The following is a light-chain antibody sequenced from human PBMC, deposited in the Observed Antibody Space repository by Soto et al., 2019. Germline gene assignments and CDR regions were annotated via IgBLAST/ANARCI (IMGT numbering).Light chain of an antibody. CDR1: QGISSW. Sequence: IQMTQSPSSVSSSLGDRVTITCRASQGISSWLAWYQQKQGKAPKLLIYAASSLQSGVPSRFSGSGSGTDGTITISSLQKEDVSTYYCQQANSFKPTFGQGTRLEIK. V-gene: IGKV1-12*01. J-gene: IGKJ5*01. CDR3: QQANSFKPT. CDR2: AAS.